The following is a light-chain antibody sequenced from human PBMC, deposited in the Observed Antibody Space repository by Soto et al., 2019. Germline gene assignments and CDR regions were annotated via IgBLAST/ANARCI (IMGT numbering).Light chain of an antibody. Sequence: EIVLTQSPGTLSLSPWERATLSCRATESISSSYLAWYQQKPGQAPRLLIYGASSRATGIPATFSGSGSGTDFTLTISRLEPEDFAMYYCQQYGSSPRTFGQGTKVDIK. CDR1: ESISSSY. CDR2: GAS. V-gene: IGKV3-20*01. CDR3: QQYGSSPRT. J-gene: IGKJ1*01.